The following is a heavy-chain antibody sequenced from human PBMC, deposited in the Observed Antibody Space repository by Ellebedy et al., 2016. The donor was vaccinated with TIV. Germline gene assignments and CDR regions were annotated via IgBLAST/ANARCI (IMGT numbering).Heavy chain of an antibody. CDR2: ISYDGSNK. Sequence: GESLKISCAASGFTLSSHTLHWVRQAPGKGLEWVALISYDGSNKSYADSVKGQFTISRDNSKNRLYLQMKSLRAEDTAVYYCARDQSSTYCGGDCYSEGAFDIWGQGTVVIVSS. J-gene: IGHJ3*02. D-gene: IGHD2-21*02. CDR1: GFTLSSHT. CDR3: ARDQSSTYCGGDCYSEGAFDI. V-gene: IGHV3-30-3*01.